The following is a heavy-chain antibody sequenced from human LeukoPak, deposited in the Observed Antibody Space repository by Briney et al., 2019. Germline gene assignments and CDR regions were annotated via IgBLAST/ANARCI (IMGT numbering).Heavy chain of an antibody. J-gene: IGHJ4*02. CDR2: IYHSGST. D-gene: IGHD3-10*01. Sequence: SETLSLTCTVSGYSISSGYYWGWIRQPPGKGLEWIGSIYHSGSTYYNPSLKSRVTISVDTSKNQFSLKLSSVTAADTAVYYCARVNNYYGSGSYDYWGQGTLVTVSS. CDR1: GYSISSGYY. CDR3: ARVNNYYGSGSYDY. V-gene: IGHV4-38-2*02.